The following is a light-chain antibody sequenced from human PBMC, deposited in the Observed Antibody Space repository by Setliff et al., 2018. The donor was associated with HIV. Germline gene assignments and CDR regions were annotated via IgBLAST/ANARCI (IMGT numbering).Light chain of an antibody. V-gene: IGLV2-14*03. CDR3: SSYTSITPLYV. J-gene: IGLJ1*01. CDR1: SSDVGGYNY. CDR2: DVS. Sequence: QSVLTQPRSVSGSPGQSVTISCTGTSSDVGGYNYVSWYQQHPGKAPKLMISDVSNRPSGVSNRFSGSKSGNTASLTISGLQAEDEADYYCSSYTSITPLYVFGTGTKVTVL.